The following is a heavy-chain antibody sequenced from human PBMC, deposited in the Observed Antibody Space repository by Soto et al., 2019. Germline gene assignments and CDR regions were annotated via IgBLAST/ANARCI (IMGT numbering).Heavy chain of an antibody. D-gene: IGHD2-15*01. CDR1: GGTFSSYA. CDR2: IIPIFGTA. J-gene: IGHJ4*02. CDR3: ARVGYCSGGSCYFSWDY. Sequence: SVKVSCKASGGTFSSYAISWVRQAPGQGLEWMGGIIPIFGTANYAQKFQGRVTITADESTSTAYMELSSLRSEDTAVYYCARVGYCSGGSCYFSWDYWGQGTLVTVSS. V-gene: IGHV1-69*01.